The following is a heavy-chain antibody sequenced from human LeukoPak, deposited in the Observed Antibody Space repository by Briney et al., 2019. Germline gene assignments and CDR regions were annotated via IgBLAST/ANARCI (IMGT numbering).Heavy chain of an antibody. Sequence: PGGSLRLSCAASGFTFSSYSMNWVRQAPGKGLEWVSSISSSSSYIYYADSVKGRFTISRDNAKNSLYLQMNSLRAEDTAVYYCARALAGYSSSWYPGGDAFDIWGQGTMVTVSS. CDR1: GFTFSSYS. CDR3: ARALAGYSSSWYPGGDAFDI. J-gene: IGHJ3*02. D-gene: IGHD6-13*01. CDR2: ISSSSSYI. V-gene: IGHV3-21*01.